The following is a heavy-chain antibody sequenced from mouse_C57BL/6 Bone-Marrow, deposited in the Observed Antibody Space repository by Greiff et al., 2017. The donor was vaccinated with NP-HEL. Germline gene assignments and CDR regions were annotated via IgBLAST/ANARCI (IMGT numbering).Heavy chain of an antibody. CDR2: IYPGGGYT. CDR3: ARRGDYDYYAMDY. CDR1: GYTFTNYW. J-gene: IGHJ4*01. D-gene: IGHD2-4*01. V-gene: IGHV1-63*01. Sequence: QVQLQQSGAELVRPGTSVKMSCKASGYTFTNYWIGWAKQRPGHGLEWIGDIYPGGGYTNYNEKFKGKATLTADKSSSTAYMQFSSLTSEDSAIYYGARRGDYDYYAMDYWGQGTSVTVSS.